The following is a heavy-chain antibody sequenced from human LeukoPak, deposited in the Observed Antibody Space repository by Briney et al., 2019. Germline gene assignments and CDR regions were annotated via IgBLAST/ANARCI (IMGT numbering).Heavy chain of an antibody. V-gene: IGHV4-34*01. CDR3: ASWNYGDHSFDY. D-gene: IGHD4-17*01. CDR2: INHSGST. J-gene: IGHJ4*02. Sequence: SETLSLTCSVSGVSMNSSDYYWSWIRQPPGKGLEWIGEINHSGSTNYNPSLKSRVTISVDTSKNQFSLKLSSVTAADTAVYYCASWNYGDHSFDYWGQGTLVTVSS. CDR1: GVSMNSSDYY.